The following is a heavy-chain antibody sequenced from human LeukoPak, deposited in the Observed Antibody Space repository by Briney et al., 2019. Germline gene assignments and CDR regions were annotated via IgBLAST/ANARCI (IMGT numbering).Heavy chain of an antibody. D-gene: IGHD6-6*01. J-gene: IGHJ6*03. CDR2: INHSGST. V-gene: IGHV4-34*01. Sequence: SETLSLTCAVYGGSFSGYYWSWIRQPPGKGLEWIGEINHSGSTNYNPSLKSRVTISVDTSKNQFSLKLSSVTAADAAVFYCARGRYYSSSLYPTSRLGCYMDVWGKGATVTVSS. CDR3: ARGRYYSSSLYPTSRLGCYMDV. CDR1: GGSFSGYY.